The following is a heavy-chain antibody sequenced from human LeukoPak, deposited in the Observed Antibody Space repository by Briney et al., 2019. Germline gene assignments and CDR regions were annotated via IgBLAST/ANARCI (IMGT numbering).Heavy chain of an antibody. J-gene: IGHJ4*02. CDR1: GFTFTRYW. V-gene: IGHV3-7*01. Sequence: GGSLRLSCAASGFTFTRYWMSWVRQAPGKGLEWVASINQDESEKYYVDSVKGRFTISRDNADNSLYLQMNSLGPEDTAVYYCVRIAVEVWGQGTLVTVSS. CDR2: INQDESEK. D-gene: IGHD2-2*01. CDR3: VRIAVEV.